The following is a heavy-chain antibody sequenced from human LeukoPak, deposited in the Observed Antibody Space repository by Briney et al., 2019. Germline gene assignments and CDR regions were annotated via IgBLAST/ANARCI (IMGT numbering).Heavy chain of an antibody. V-gene: IGHV4-59*01. CDR2: ISNSGST. J-gene: IGHJ3*02. CDR1: GVSISSYY. CDR3: VGLQPNTGEWAFDI. D-gene: IGHD1-1*01. Sequence: SETLRLTCTVSGVSISSYYWSWVRQPPGEGLEWVGDISNSGSTNYNPSLKSRATISVEPYKNKLSLKLSSVTAAATAVYHCVGLQPNTGEWAFDIWGQGTTVSVSS.